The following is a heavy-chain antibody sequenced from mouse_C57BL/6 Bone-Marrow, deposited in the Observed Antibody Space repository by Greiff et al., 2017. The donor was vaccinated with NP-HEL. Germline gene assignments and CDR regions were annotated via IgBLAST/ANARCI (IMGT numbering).Heavy chain of an antibody. J-gene: IGHJ4*01. CDR2: IDPNSGGT. CDR1: GYTFTSYW. Sequence: QVQLQQPGAELVKPGASVKLSCKASGYTFTSYWMPWVKQRPGRGLEWIGRIDPNSGGTKYNEKFKSKATLTVDKPSSTAYMQLSSLTSEDSAVYDGARWGTKVGAGGAMDYWGQGTSVTVSS. CDR3: ARWGTKVGAGGAMDY. D-gene: IGHD1-1*01. V-gene: IGHV1-72*01.